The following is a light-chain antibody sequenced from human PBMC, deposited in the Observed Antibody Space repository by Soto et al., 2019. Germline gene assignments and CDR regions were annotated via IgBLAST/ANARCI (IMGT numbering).Light chain of an antibody. CDR2: DNN. CDR1: SSNIGNNY. J-gene: IGLJ2*01. V-gene: IGLV1-51*01. Sequence: QSVLTQPPSVSAAPGQKVTISCSGSSSNIGNNYVSWYQQLPGTAPKLLIYDNNKRPSGIPDRFSGSKSGTSATLGITGLQTGDEADYYCGTCDSCLSAVVFGGGTQRTV. CDR3: GTCDSCLSAVV.